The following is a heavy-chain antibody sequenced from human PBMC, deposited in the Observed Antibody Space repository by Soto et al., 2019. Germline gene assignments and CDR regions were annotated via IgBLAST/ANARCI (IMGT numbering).Heavy chain of an antibody. J-gene: IGHJ4*02. D-gene: IGHD3-3*01. Sequence: SETLSLTCAVSGGSISSSNWWSWVRQPPGKGLEWIGEIYHSGSTNYNPSLKSRVTISVDKSKNQFYLKLSSVTAADTAVYYCARDHYDFWSGSPPADYWGQGTLVTVSS. CDR1: GGSISSSNW. CDR2: IYHSGST. CDR3: ARDHYDFWSGSPPADY. V-gene: IGHV4-4*02.